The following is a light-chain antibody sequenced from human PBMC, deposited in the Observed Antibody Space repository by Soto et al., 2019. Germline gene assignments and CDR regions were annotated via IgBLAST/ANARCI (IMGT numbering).Light chain of an antibody. V-gene: IGKV3-20*01. CDR1: QSVRSDY. Sequence: EIVLTQSPGTLSLSPGERATLSCRASQSVRSDYLAWYQQKPGQAPRLHIDGASTRATGIPDRFTGSGSGTGFTLTISRLEPEDFAVYYCQQYGSSPRTFGQGTKVEIK. CDR3: QQYGSSPRT. J-gene: IGKJ1*01. CDR2: GAS.